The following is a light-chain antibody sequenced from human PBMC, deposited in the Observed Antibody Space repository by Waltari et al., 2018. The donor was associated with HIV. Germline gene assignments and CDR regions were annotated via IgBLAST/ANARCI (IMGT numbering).Light chain of an antibody. CDR1: FSDIGSYNS. V-gene: IGLV2-14*03. CDR3: SSLTTRSTLVI. CDR2: DVT. Sequence: QSALTQPASVSGSPGQSITVSCTGTFSDIGSYNSVSWYQQHPGEAPNLIVYDVTNRPSGVSHRFSGSKSGNTASLTISGLQTEDEADYYCSSLTTRSTLVIFGGGTRLTV. J-gene: IGLJ2*01.